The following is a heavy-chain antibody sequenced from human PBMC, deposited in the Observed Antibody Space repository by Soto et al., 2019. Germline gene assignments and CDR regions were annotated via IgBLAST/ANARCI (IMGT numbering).Heavy chain of an antibody. CDR1: GGTFSRYA. V-gene: IGHV1-69*13. D-gene: IGHD2-8*01. Sequence: VASVKVSCKASGGTFSRYAISWVRQAPGQGLEWMGGVIPVFRRPDYAQKFQGRLTISADQSTGTVYMELSRLRSEDTAVYYCARVPPGTGMVDNYYYYGMDVWGQGTPLTV. CDR2: VIPVFRRP. J-gene: IGHJ6*02. CDR3: ARVPPGTGMVDNYYYYGMDV.